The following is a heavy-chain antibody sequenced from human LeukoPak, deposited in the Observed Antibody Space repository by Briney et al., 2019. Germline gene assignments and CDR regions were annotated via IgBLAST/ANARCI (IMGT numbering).Heavy chain of an antibody. CDR3: SRDFYCSSSSCRDY. J-gene: IGHJ4*02. Sequence: PGGSLRLSCTASGFTFSDYTMTWFRQAPGKGLEWLGLIRGKADGGTREYGAAVKGRFTFSRDDSKSIAYLQMNSLTSEDTAVYYCSRDFYCSSSSCRDYWGQGTLVSVSS. V-gene: IGHV3-49*03. CDR2: IRGKADGGTR. CDR1: GFTFSDYT. D-gene: IGHD2-15*01.